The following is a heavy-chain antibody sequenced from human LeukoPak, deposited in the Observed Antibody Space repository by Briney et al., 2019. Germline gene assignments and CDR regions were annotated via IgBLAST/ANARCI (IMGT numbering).Heavy chain of an antibody. J-gene: IGHJ4*02. CDR1: GFTFSSYW. V-gene: IGHV3-7*01. CDR2: IKQDGSEK. CDR3: AREVARRYESHPSDY. Sequence: PGGSLRLSCAASGFTFSSYWLSWVRQAPGKGLDWVANIKQDGSEKYYVDSVKGRFTISRDNAKNSLYLQMNSLRAEDTAVYYCAREVARRYESHPSDYWGQGTLVTVSS. D-gene: IGHD3-3*01.